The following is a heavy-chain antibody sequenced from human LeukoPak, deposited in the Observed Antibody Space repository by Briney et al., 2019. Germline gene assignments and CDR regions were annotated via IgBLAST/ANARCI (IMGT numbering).Heavy chain of an antibody. D-gene: IGHD6-19*01. CDR1: GYTFTSYG. V-gene: IGHV1-18*01. Sequence: ASVKVSCKASGYTFTSYGISWVRQAPGQGLEWMGWISAYNGNTNSAQKLQGRVTMTTDTSTSTAYMELRSLRSDDTAVYYCARRIAVAGALDYWGQGTLVTVSS. CDR2: ISAYNGNT. CDR3: ARRIAVAGALDY. J-gene: IGHJ4*02.